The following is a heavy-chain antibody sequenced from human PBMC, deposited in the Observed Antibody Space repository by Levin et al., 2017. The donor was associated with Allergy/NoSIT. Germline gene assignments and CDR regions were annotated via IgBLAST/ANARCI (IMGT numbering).Heavy chain of an antibody. J-gene: IGHJ2*01. CDR3: AREAGGDGLRYFDL. Sequence: SETLSLTCAVSGGSITSSNWWSWVRQPPGKGLEWIGEIYHSGRPTYNPSLKSRVTFSVDKSENQFSLKLNSVTDADTAVYYCAREAGGDGLRYFDLWGRGTLVTVSS. V-gene: IGHV4-4*02. D-gene: IGHD2-21*02. CDR2: IYHSGRP. CDR1: GGSITSSNW.